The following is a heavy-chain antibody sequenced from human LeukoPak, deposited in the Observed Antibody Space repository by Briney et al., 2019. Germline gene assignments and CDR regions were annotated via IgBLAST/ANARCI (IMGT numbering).Heavy chain of an antibody. V-gene: IGHV3-23*01. Sequence: GGSLRLSCAASGFTVSAYAMAWVRQAPGKGLEWVSTIYDDNTYYADSVKGRFAISTDNSKNTLYLQMNSLRVEDTALYYCTRDPTSDTTADYWGQGTLVTVSS. J-gene: IGHJ4*02. CDR2: IYDDNT. CDR3: TRDPTSDTTADY. CDR1: GFTVSAYA. D-gene: IGHD1-1*01.